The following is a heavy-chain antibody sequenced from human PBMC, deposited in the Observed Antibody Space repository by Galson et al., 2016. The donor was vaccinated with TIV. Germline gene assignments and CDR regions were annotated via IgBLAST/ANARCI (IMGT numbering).Heavy chain of an antibody. Sequence: SPRLSCAASGFTFSSHWMHWVRQSPGKGLVWVSRINSDGNRRTYADSVKGRFTISRDNAKNILYLQLNSLRVEDTAVYYCSRGVGRAIAAAGFRWLDPWGQGTQVIVSS. V-gene: IGHV3-74*01. CDR1: GFTFSSHW. CDR2: INSDGNRR. J-gene: IGHJ5*02. CDR3: SRGVGRAIAAAGFRWLDP. D-gene: IGHD6-13*01.